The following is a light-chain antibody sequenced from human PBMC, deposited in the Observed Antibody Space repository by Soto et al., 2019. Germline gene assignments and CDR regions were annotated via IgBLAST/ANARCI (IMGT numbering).Light chain of an antibody. CDR3: QQYGSPPTWT. V-gene: IGKV3-20*01. CDR2: GAS. CDR1: QSVSSSY. Sequence: EIVLTQSPGTLSLSPGEGATLSCRASQSVSSSYIAWYQQRPGQTPSLLIYGASTRATGIPDRFSGSGSGTDFTLTISRLETEDFAVYYCQQYGSPPTWTFGQGTKVDIK. J-gene: IGKJ1*01.